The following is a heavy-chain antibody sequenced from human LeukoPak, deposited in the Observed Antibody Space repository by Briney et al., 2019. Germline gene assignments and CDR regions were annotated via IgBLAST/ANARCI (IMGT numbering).Heavy chain of an antibody. Sequence: SETLSLTCAVYGGSFSGYYWSWIRQPPGKGLEWIGEINHSGSTNYNPSLKSRVTISVDRSKNQFSLKLSSVTAADTAVYYCARAFRSWYFDLWGRGTLVTVSS. V-gene: IGHV4-34*01. CDR2: INHSGST. CDR1: GGSFSGYY. D-gene: IGHD3-16*01. CDR3: ARAFRSWYFDL. J-gene: IGHJ2*01.